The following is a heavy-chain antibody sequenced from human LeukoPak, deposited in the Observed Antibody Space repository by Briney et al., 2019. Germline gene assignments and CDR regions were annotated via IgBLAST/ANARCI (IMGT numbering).Heavy chain of an antibody. CDR2: IHHSGRI. Sequence: SETLSLTCGVSGGSISSDNWWSWVRQPPGKGLEWIGEIHHSGRINNNPSLKSRVTISVDKSKNQLSLKLSSVTAADTAVYYCGRNGYCSVDNWGQGTLVTVSS. CDR3: GRNGYCSVDN. V-gene: IGHV4-4*02. CDR1: GGSISSDNW. D-gene: IGHD2-8*02. J-gene: IGHJ4*02.